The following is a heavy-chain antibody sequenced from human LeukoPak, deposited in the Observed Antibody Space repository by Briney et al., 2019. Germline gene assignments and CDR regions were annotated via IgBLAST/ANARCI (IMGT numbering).Heavy chain of an antibody. V-gene: IGHV4-61*02. CDR2: IYTSGST. J-gene: IGHJ3*02. Sequence: SEALSLTCTVSGGSISSGSYYWSWIRQPAGKGLEWIGRIYTSGSTNYNPSLKSRVTIPVDTSKNQFSLKLSSVTAADTAVYYCARGVPAATLSIWGQGTMVTVSS. CDR1: GGSISSGSYY. CDR3: ARGVPAATLSI. D-gene: IGHD2-2*01.